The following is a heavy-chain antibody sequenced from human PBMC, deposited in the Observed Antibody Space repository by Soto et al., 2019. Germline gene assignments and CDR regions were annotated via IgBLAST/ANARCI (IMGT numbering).Heavy chain of an antibody. CDR3: ARASGYFDY. Sequence: QVQLVESGGGVVQPGRSLRLSCAASGFTFSSYAMHWVRQAPGKGLEWVAVISYDGSNKYYADSVKGRFTISRDNSKNTLYLQMNSLRAEDTAVYYCARASGYFDYGGQGTLVTVSS. V-gene: IGHV3-30-3*01. J-gene: IGHJ4*02. CDR1: GFTFSSYA. CDR2: ISYDGSNK. D-gene: IGHD3-10*01.